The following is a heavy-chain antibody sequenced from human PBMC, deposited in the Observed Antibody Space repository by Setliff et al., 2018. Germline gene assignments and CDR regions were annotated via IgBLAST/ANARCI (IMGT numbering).Heavy chain of an antibody. D-gene: IGHD1-1*01. CDR1: GDPMSSRRYY. J-gene: IGHJ6*03. Sequence: LSLTCTVSGDPMSSRRYYWAWIRQPAGKGLEWIGQIYTSWSTNYNPSLKSRVTISLDTSNNQFSLSLSSVTAADTAVYYCARDRWLERNGPYYMDVWGKGTTVTVSS. V-gene: IGHV4-61*09. CDR3: ARDRWLERNGPYYMDV. CDR2: IYTSWST.